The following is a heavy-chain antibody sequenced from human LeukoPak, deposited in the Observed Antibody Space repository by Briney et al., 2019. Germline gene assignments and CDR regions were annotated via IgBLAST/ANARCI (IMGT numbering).Heavy chain of an antibody. CDR1: GFTFSSYA. Sequence: GGSLRLSYAGSGFTFSSYAMSWVRQAPGKGLEWVSTISGSGGAGTYYADSVKGRFTVSRDNSRNTLYLPMNSLRAEDTAVYYCVKDRGGSPFYGMDVWGQGTTVTVSS. J-gene: IGHJ6*02. D-gene: IGHD1-26*01. CDR3: VKDRGGSPFYGMDV. V-gene: IGHV3-23*01. CDR2: ISGSGGAGT.